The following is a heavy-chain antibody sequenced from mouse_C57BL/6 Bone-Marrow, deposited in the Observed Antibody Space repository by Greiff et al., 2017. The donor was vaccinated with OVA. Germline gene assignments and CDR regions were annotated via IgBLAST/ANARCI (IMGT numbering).Heavy chain of an antibody. CDR2: IDPENGDT. CDR1: GFNIKDDY. Sequence: VQLKESGAELVRPGASVKLSCTASGFNIKDDYMHWVKQRPEHGLEWIGWIDPENGDTEYASKFQGKATITADKSSNTAYLQLSSLTSEDTAIYYCTTSQPDYWGQGTTLTVSS. V-gene: IGHV14-4*01. J-gene: IGHJ2*01. CDR3: TTSQPDY.